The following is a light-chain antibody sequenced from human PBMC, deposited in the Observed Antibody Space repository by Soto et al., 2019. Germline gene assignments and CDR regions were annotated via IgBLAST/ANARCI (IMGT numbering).Light chain of an antibody. V-gene: IGLV1-40*01. J-gene: IGLJ2*01. CDR1: SSNIGAGYD. Sequence: QCVLTQSPSVSGAPGQRVTISCTGSSSNIGAGYDVHWYQQLPGTAPKLLIYGNSNRPSGVPDRFSGSKSGTSASLAITGLQAEDEADYYCQSYDNSLRVFGGGTKLTVL. CDR2: GNS. CDR3: QSYDNSLRV.